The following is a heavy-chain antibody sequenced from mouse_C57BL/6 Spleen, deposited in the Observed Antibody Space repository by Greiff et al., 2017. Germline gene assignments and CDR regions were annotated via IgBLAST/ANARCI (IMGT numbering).Heavy chain of an antibody. Sequence: VQLQESGAELVKPGASVKMSCKASGYTFTSYWITWVKQRPGQGLEWIGDIYPGSGSTNYNEKFKSKATLTVDTSSSTAYMQLSSLTSEDSAVYYCARRDYYGSSVDYWGQGTTLTVSS. CDR2: IYPGSGST. CDR3: ARRDYYGSSVDY. J-gene: IGHJ2*01. V-gene: IGHV1-55*01. CDR1: GYTFTSYW. D-gene: IGHD1-1*01.